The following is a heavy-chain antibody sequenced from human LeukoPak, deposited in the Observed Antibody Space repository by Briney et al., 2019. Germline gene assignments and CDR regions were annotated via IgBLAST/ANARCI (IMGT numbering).Heavy chain of an antibody. CDR1: GGSISSYY. D-gene: IGHD6-19*01. V-gene: IGHV4-59*01. Sequence: SETLSLTCTVSGGSISSYYWGWIRQPPGKGLEWIGYTYYSGSTNYNPSLKSRVTISVDTSKNQFSLKLSSVTAADTAVYYCARSNRERVAVAGSLGMDVWGQGTTVTVSS. CDR3: ARSNRERVAVAGSLGMDV. J-gene: IGHJ6*02. CDR2: TYYSGST.